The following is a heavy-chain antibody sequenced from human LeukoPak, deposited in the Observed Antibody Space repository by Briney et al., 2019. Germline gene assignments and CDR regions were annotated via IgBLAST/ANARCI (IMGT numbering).Heavy chain of an antibody. CDR3: ARGGRYSYDFFDY. CDR2: INSDGSST. CDR1: GFTFSSYW. V-gene: IGHV3-74*01. D-gene: IGHD5-18*01. J-gene: IGHJ4*02. Sequence: GGSLRLSCAASGFTFSSYWMHWVRQAPGKGVVWVSRINSDGSSTRYADSVKGRFTISRDNAKNTLYLQMNSLRAEDTAVYYCARGGRYSYDFFDYWGQGTLVTISS.